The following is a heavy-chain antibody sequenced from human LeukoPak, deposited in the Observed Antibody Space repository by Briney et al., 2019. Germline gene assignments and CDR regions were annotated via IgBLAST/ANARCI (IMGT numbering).Heavy chain of an antibody. CDR1: GGTFSSYA. CDR3: ARSGRIAVAGDLDY. J-gene: IGHJ4*02. D-gene: IGHD6-19*01. Sequence: SVKVSCKASGGTFSSYAISWVRQAPGQGLEWMGGIIPIFGTANYAQKSQGRVTITADKSTSTAYMELSSLRSEDTAVYYCARSGRIAVAGDLDYWGQGTLVTVSS. V-gene: IGHV1-69*06. CDR2: IIPIFGTA.